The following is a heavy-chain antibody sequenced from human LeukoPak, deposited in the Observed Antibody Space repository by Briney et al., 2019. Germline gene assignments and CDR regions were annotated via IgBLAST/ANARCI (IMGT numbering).Heavy chain of an antibody. Sequence: GGSLRLSCAASGFTFSSYAMHWVRQAPGKGLEWVAVISYDGSNKYYADSVKGRFTISRDNSKNTLYLQMNSLRAEDTAVYYCTRFNPRVRDGRIAVAGTGEGFDYWGQGTLVTVSS. CDR3: TRFNPRVRDGRIAVAGTGEGFDY. J-gene: IGHJ4*02. CDR2: ISYDGSNK. D-gene: IGHD6-19*01. CDR1: GFTFSSYA. V-gene: IGHV3-30*04.